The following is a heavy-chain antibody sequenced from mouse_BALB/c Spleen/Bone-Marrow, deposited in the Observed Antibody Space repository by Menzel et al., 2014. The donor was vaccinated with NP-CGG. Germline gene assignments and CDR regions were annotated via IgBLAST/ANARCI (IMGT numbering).Heavy chain of an antibody. V-gene: IGHV3-1*02. D-gene: IGHD1-1*01. CDR2: IHYSGTT. Sequence: EVKLQESGPDLVKPSQSLSLTCTVTGYSITSGYTWHWIRQFPGNTLEWMGYIHYSGTTNYNPSLKSRISITRDTFKNQFFLQLNSVTTEDTATYYCAITTVVNAMDYWGQGTSVTVSS. CDR1: GYSITSGYT. CDR3: AITTVVNAMDY. J-gene: IGHJ4*01.